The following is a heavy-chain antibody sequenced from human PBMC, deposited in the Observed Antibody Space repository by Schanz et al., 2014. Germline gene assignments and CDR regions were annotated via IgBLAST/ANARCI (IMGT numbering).Heavy chain of an antibody. CDR3: AKDGEIWSGYPEYFDS. J-gene: IGHJ4*02. D-gene: IGHD5-12*01. CDR2: ISSTSTYL. Sequence: EVQLVESGGGLVKPGDSLRLSCAASGFTFSSYTMKWVRQAPGKGLEWVSSISSTSTYLYYADSVKGRFSISRDNAKISLYLQMNSLRDEDTAVYYCAKDGEIWSGYPEYFDSWGQGTLVTVSS. V-gene: IGHV3-21*01. CDR1: GFTFSSYT.